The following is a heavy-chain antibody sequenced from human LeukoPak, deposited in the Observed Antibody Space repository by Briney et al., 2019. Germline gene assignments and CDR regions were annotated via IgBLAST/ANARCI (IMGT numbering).Heavy chain of an antibody. D-gene: IGHD4-23*01. V-gene: IGHV3-48*03. J-gene: IGHJ3*02. CDR3: ARVGGLFGGNPYDAFDM. CDR1: GFTFRSYE. Sequence: GGSLRLSCTASGFTFRSYEMNWVRQAPGKGLEWVSYIGFTDSPIYYADSVKGRFTISRDNAKNSLYLQMNSLRAEDTAAYYCARVGGLFGGNPYDAFDMWGQGTMVTVSS. CDR2: IGFTDSPI.